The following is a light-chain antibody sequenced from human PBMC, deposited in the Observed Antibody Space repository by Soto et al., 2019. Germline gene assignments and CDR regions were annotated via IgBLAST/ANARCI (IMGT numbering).Light chain of an antibody. CDR2: DVS. CDR3: SSYTSINALVV. CDR1: SSDVGGFNY. J-gene: IGLJ2*01. V-gene: IGLV2-14*03. Sequence: QSVLTQPASVSGSPGQSITISCTGTSSDVGGFNYVSWYQRHPDKAPKLIIYDVSNRPSGVSHRFSGSKSDNTASLTISGLQAEDEADYYCSSYTSINALVVFGGGTKLTVL.